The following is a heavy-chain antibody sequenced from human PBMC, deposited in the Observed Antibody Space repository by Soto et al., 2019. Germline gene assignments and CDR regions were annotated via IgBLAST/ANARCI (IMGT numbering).Heavy chain of an antibody. CDR2: IYYSGST. CDR1: GGSISSYY. Sequence: QVQLQESGPGLVKPSETLSLTCTVSGGSISSYYWSWIRQPPGKGLEWIGYIYYSGSTNYNPSLKSRVTISVDTSKNQFSLKLSSVTAADTAVYYCARVRSDILTGYYYFDYWGQGTLVTVSS. J-gene: IGHJ4*02. CDR3: ARVRSDILTGYYYFDY. D-gene: IGHD3-9*01. V-gene: IGHV4-59*01.